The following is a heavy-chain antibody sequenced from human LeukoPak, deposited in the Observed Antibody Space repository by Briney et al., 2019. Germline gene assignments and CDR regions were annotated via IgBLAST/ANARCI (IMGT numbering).Heavy chain of an antibody. J-gene: IGHJ4*02. CDR3: AKDRATMVRGVIIKGLDY. CDR2: ISYDGSNK. Sequence: GRSLRLSCAASGFTFSSYGMHWVRQAPGKGLEWVAVISYDGSNKYYADSVKGRFTISRDNSKNTLYLQMNSLRAEDTAVYYCAKDRATMVRGVIIKGLDYWGQGTLVTVSS. V-gene: IGHV3-30*18. D-gene: IGHD3-10*01. CDR1: GFTFSSYG.